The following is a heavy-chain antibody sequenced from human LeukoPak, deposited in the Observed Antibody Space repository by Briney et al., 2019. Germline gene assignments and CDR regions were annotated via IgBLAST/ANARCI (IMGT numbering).Heavy chain of an antibody. D-gene: IGHD2-21*02. CDR1: GFTFSSYS. Sequence: PGGSLRLSCAASGFTFSSYSMNWVRQAPGKGLEWVSSISGSSSYIYYADSVKGRFTISRDNAKNSLYLQMNSLRAEDTAVYYCARDGSRGNLVTAPDFWGQGTLVTVSS. CDR2: ISGSSSYI. J-gene: IGHJ4*02. CDR3: ARDGSRGNLVTAPDF. V-gene: IGHV3-21*06.